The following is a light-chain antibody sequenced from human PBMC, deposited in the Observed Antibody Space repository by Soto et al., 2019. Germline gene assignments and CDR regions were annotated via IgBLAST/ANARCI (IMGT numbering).Light chain of an antibody. J-gene: IGLJ2*01. V-gene: IGLV4-69*01. CDR1: SGHSSYA. CDR2: LDSDGSH. CDR3: QPWGTGIHVV. Sequence: QLVLTQSPSASASLGASVKLTCTLSSGHSSYAIAWHQQQPEKGPRYLMKLDSDGSHTKGDAIPDRFSGSSSGAERYLTISCLQSEDGAACYCQPWGTGIHVVFGGGTKLTVL.